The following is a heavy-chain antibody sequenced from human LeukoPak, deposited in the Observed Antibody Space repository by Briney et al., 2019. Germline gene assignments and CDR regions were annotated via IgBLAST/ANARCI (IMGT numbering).Heavy chain of an antibody. CDR3: ARKPNRITMVRGGELDY. CDR1: GGSFSGYY. V-gene: IGHV4-34*01. CDR2: INHSGST. D-gene: IGHD3-10*01. Sequence: PSETLSLTCAVYGGSFSGYYWSWIRQPPGKGLEWIGEINHSGSTNYNPSLKSRVTISVDTSKNQFSLKLSPVTAADTAVYYCARKPNRITMVRGGELDYWGQGTLVTVSS. J-gene: IGHJ4*02.